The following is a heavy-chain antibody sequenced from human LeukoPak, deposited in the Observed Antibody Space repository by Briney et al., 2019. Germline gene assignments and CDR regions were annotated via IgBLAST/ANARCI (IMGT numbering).Heavy chain of an antibody. V-gene: IGHV3-30-3*01. J-gene: IGHJ4*02. Sequence: PGGSLRLSCAASGFTFSSYAMHWVRQAPGKGLEWVAVKSYDGSNKYYADSVKGRFTISRDNSKNTLYLQMNSLRAEDTAVYYCARDGVGYSYGLFDYWAREPWSPSPQ. CDR2: KSYDGSNK. CDR1: GFTFSSYA. CDR3: ARDGVGYSYGLFDY. D-gene: IGHD5-18*01.